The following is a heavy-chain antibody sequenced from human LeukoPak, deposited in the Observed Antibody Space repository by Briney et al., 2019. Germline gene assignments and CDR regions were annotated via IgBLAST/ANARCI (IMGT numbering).Heavy chain of an antibody. D-gene: IGHD3-10*01. CDR2: INHSGST. CDR3: ARGRYYGSGSYYKRDYYYYMDV. CDR1: GGSFSGYY. V-gene: IGHV4-34*01. J-gene: IGHJ6*03. Sequence: SETLSLTCAVYGGSFSGYYWSWIRQPPGKGLEWIGEINHSGSTNYNPSLKSRVTISVDTSKNQFSLKLSSVTAADTAVYYCARGRYYGSGSYYKRDYYYYMDVWGKGTTVTISS.